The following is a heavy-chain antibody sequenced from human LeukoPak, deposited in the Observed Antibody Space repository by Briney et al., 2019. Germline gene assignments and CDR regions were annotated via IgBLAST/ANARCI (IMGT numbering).Heavy chain of an antibody. V-gene: IGHV3-30*03. CDR2: ISYDGSNK. Sequence: GGSLRLSCAASGFTFSSYGMHWVRQAPGKGLEWVAVISYDGSNKYYADSVKGRFTISRDNSKNTLYLQMNSLRAEDTAVYYCARFGNYYGSGSYWGQGTLVTVSS. CDR1: GFTFSSYG. J-gene: IGHJ4*02. D-gene: IGHD3-10*01. CDR3: ARFGNYYGSGSY.